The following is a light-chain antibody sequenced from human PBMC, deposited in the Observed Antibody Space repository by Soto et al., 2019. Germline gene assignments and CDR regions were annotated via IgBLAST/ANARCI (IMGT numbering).Light chain of an antibody. CDR1: QSVGSY. Sequence: EIVLIQSPATLSLSPGERATLSCRASQSVGSYLAWYQHKPGQTPRLLIYDASNRATGIPARFSGSGSETDFTLTISSLEPEDFAVYYCQHRMNWPLTVGQGTRLEIK. CDR2: DAS. V-gene: IGKV3-11*01. J-gene: IGKJ5*01. CDR3: QHRMNWPLT.